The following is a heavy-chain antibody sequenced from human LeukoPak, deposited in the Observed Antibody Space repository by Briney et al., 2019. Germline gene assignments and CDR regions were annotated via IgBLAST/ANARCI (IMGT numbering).Heavy chain of an antibody. V-gene: IGHV1-24*01. Sequence: ASVKVSCKVSGYTLTELSMHWVRQAPGKGLEWMGGFDPEDGETIYAQKFQGRVTITRNTSISTAYMELSSLRSEDTAVYYCATIGVRVDYWGQGTLVTVSS. CDR3: ATIGVRVDY. D-gene: IGHD3-10*01. J-gene: IGHJ4*02. CDR2: FDPEDGET. CDR1: GYTLTELS.